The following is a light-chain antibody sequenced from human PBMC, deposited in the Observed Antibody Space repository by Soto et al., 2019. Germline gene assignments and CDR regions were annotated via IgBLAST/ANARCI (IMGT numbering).Light chain of an antibody. CDR2: SDR. Sequence: QSVLTQPPSASGTPGQSVTIYCSGSSSNIGSNKVDWYQQIPGTAPKLLIFSDRRRPSGVPGRFSGSKSGTSASLAISGLQSDDEADYYCAAWDDRLKGVVFGGGTKLTVL. CDR3: AAWDDRLKGVV. V-gene: IGLV1-44*01. CDR1: SSNIGSNK. J-gene: IGLJ3*02.